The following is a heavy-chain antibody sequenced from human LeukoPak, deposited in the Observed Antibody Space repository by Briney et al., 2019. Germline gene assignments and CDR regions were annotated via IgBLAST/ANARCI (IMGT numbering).Heavy chain of an antibody. CDR3: ARGDSSSWYDFDY. V-gene: IGHV3-21*01. D-gene: IGHD6-13*01. J-gene: IGHJ4*02. Sequence: PGESLRLSCAASGFTFSSYSMNWVRQAPGKGLEWVSSISSSSSYIYYADSVKGRFTISRDNAKNSLYLQMNSLRAEDTAVYYCARGDSSSWYDFDYWGQGTLVIVSS. CDR1: GFTFSSYS. CDR2: ISSSSSYI.